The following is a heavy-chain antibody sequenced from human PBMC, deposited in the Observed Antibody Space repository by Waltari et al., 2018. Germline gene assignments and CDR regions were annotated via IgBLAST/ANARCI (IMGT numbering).Heavy chain of an antibody. CDR3: ARAGGWLRPTDY. Sequence: EVQLVESGGGLVKPGGSLRLSCAASGFTFSSYSMNWFRQAPGKGLEWVSSISSSSSYIYYADSGKGRFTISRDNAKNSLYLQMNSLRAEDTAVYYCARAGGWLRPTDYWGQGTLVTVSS. D-gene: IGHD5-12*01. V-gene: IGHV3-21*01. J-gene: IGHJ4*02. CDR1: GFTFSSYS. CDR2: ISSSSSYI.